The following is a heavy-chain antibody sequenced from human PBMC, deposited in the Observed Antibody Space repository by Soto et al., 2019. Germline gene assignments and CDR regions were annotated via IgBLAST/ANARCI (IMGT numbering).Heavy chain of an antibody. CDR2: IIPVLGRV. CDR3: ANSRGGTFLGYHGMDI. D-gene: IGHD3-16*01. CDR1: GGTFSSRA. V-gene: IGHV1-69*01. Sequence: QVQLVQSGPEVKKTGTSVKVSCKASGGTFSSRAISWVRQAPGQGLEWMVGIIPVLGRVNYAEKFQDRVTITADESTGTVYMELSSLRSEDTALYYCANSRGGTFLGYHGMDIWGQGTTGSVSS. J-gene: IGHJ6*02.